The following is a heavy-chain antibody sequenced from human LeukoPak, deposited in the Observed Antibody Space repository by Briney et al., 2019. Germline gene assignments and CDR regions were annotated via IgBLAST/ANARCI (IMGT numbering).Heavy chain of an antibody. J-gene: IGHJ4*02. CDR3: ARSYYYGSGSYYRRFDY. CDR2: INPNSGGT. D-gene: IGHD3-10*01. V-gene: IGHV1-2*02. CDR1: GYTFTGYY. Sequence: ASVKVSCKASGYTFTGYYMHWVRQAPGQGLEWMGWINPNSGGTNYAQKFQGRVTMTRDTSISTAYMELSRLRSDDTAVYYCARSYYYGSGSYYRRFDYWGQGTLVTVSS.